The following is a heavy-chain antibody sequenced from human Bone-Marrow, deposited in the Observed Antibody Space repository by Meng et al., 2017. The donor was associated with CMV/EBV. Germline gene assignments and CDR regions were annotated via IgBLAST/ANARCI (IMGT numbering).Heavy chain of an antibody. D-gene: IGHD2-2*01. CDR2: IYSGGST. CDR1: GFTVSSNY. V-gene: IGHV3-66*01. CDR3: AREADIVVIPASLDY. Sequence: GESLKISCAASGFTVSSNYMSWVRQAPGKGLEWVSVIYSGGSTYYADSVKGRFTISRDNAKNSLYLQMNSLRAEDTAVYYCAREADIVVIPASLDYWGQGTLVTVSS. J-gene: IGHJ4*02.